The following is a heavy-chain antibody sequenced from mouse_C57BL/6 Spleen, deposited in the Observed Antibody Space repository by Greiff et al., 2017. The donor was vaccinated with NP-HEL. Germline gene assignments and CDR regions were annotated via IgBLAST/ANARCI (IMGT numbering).Heavy chain of an antibody. V-gene: IGHV7-1*01. CDR2: SRHKDNDYTT. J-gene: IGHJ3*01. CDR3: ARGYGAFAY. D-gene: IGHD1-2*01. CDR1: GFTFSDFY. Sequence: EVQRVESGGGLVQSGRSLRLSCATSGFTFSDFYMEWVRQAPGKGLEWIAASRHKDNDYTTEYSATVKGRVIAARDTSQSIRYVHMNALRAEDTYSYYCARGYGAFAYWGQGTLVTVSA.